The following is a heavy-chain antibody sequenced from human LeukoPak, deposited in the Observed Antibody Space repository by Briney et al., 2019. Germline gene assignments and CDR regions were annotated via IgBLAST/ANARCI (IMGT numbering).Heavy chain of an antibody. CDR1: GFTFSSYG. V-gene: IGHV3-30*18. Sequence: PGRSLRLSCAASGFTFSSYGMHWVRQAPGKGLEWVAVMSYDGSNKYYADSVKGRFTISRDNSKNTLYLQMNSLRAEDTAVYYCAKDQTYYYDSSGQWDPYYFDYWGQGTLVTVSS. D-gene: IGHD3-22*01. J-gene: IGHJ4*02. CDR2: MSYDGSNK. CDR3: AKDQTYYYDSSGQWDPYYFDY.